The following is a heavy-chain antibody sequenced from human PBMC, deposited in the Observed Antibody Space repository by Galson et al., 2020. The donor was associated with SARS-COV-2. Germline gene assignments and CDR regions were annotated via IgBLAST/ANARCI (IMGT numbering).Heavy chain of an antibody. D-gene: IGHD6-13*01. CDR3: ARAGYSSTWTLGDAFDV. CDR2: ISTDGNNK. V-gene: IGHV3-30*03. J-gene: IGHJ3*01. Sequence: GESMKISCAASGFTFSNFGMHWVRQAPGKGLERVAVISTDGNNKYDADSVKGRITISRDNSNNTLYLQMNSLRPEDTAVYFCARAGYSSTWTLGDAFDVWGQGTLVTVSS. CDR1: GFTFSNFG.